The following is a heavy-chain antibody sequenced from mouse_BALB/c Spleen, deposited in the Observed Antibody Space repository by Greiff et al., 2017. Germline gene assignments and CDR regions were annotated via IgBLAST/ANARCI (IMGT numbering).Heavy chain of an antibody. J-gene: IGHJ3*01. CDR2: IWAGGST. Sequence: VQGVESGPGLVAPSQSLSITCTVSGFSLTSYGVHWVRQPPGKGLEWLGVIWAGGSTNYNSALMSRLSISKDNSKSQVFLKMNSLQTDDTAMYYCAREDGSWFAYWGQGTLVTVSA. D-gene: IGHD2-3*01. CDR1: GFSLTSYG. CDR3: AREDGSWFAY. V-gene: IGHV2-9*02.